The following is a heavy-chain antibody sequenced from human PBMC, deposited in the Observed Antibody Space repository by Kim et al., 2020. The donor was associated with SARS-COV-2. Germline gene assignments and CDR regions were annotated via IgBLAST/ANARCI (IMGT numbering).Heavy chain of an antibody. CDR3: ARDGLLFATYRGYYYYYYGMDV. D-gene: IGHD5-12*01. V-gene: IGHV3-33*01. CDR2: IWYDGSNK. J-gene: IGHJ6*02. CDR1: GFTFSSYG. Sequence: GGSLRLSCAASGFTFSSYGMHWVRQAPGKGLEWVAVIWYDGSNKYYADSVKGRFTISRDNSKNTLYLQMNSLRAEDTAVYYCARDGLLFATYRGYYYYYYGMDVWGQGTTVTVSS.